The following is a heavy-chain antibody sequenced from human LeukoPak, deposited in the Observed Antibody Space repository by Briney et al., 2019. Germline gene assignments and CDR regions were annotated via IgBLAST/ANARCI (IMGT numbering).Heavy chain of an antibody. Sequence: TGXSLRLSCAASGFTVSSNYMSWDRQAPGKGLEWVSVIYSGGSTYYSDSVKGRFTISRDNSKNTLYLQMNSLRAEDTAVYYCAREAAAWGQGTLVTVSS. CDR2: IYSGGST. CDR1: GFTVSSNY. J-gene: IGHJ5*02. V-gene: IGHV3-53*01. CDR3: AREAAA.